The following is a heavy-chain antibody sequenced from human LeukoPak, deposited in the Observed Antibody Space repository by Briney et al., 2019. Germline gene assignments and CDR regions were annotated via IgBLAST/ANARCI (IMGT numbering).Heavy chain of an antibody. CDR2: ISYDGSNK. V-gene: IGHV3-30-3*01. D-gene: IGHD6-13*01. J-gene: IGHJ3*02. CDR1: GFTFSSYA. CDR3: ATELRIAAAGFDAFEI. Sequence: GGSLRLSCAASGFTFSSYAMHWVRQAPGKGLEWVAVISYDGSNKYYADSVKGRFTISRDNSKNTLYLQMNSLRPEDTAVNYCATELRIAAAGFDAFEIWGQGTMVTVSS.